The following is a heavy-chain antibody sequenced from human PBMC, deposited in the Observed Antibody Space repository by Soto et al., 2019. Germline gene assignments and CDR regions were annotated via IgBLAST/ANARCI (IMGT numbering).Heavy chain of an antibody. Sequence: GESKKICRKGSGYSITSYWIGWVREMRGKGLEWMGIIYPGDSDTRYSPSLQGQVTISADKSISTAYLQWSSLKASDTAMYYCARHGRRCSGGSCYSGYFDYWGQGTLVTVSS. D-gene: IGHD2-15*01. J-gene: IGHJ4*02. CDR1: GYSITSYW. V-gene: IGHV5-51*01. CDR3: ARHGRRCSGGSCYSGYFDY. CDR2: IYPGDSDT.